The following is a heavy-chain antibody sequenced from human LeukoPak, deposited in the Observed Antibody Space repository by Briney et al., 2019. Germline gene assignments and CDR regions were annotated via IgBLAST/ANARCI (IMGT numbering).Heavy chain of an antibody. CDR1: GFTFSSYW. CDR3: ARYGVAPAAYYYYYMDV. J-gene: IGHJ6*03. V-gene: IGHV3-7*01. CDR2: MKQDGSEK. Sequence: PGGSLRLSCAASGFTFSSYWMSWVRQAPGKGLEWVANMKQDGSEKYYVDSVKGRFTISRDNAKNSLYLQMNSLRAEDTAVYYCARYGVAPAAYYYYYMDVWGEGTTVTVSS. D-gene: IGHD2-2*01.